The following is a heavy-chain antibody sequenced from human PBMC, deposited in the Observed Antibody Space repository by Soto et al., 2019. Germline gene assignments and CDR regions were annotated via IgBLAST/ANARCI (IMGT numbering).Heavy chain of an antibody. D-gene: IGHD3-10*01. CDR2: ISYIGNT. V-gene: IGHV4-31*03. CDR1: GGSMSSGGHY. CDR3: ARADASGNYHEYLFRS. J-gene: IGHJ5*02. Sequence: QVHLQESGPGLVKPSQTLSLTCTVSGGSMSSGGHYWSWDRQHPVKGLEWIGYISYIGNTYYNPPLKSRVTISADMSKNHFSLNLSSVTDADTAVYYCARADASGNYHEYLFRSWGQGTLVTVSS.